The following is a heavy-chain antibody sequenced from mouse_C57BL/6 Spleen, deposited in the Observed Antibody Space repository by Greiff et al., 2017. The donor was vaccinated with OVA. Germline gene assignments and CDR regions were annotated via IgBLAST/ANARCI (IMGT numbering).Heavy chain of an antibody. CDR2: IWSDGST. CDR1: GFSLTSYG. D-gene: IGHD2-12*01. CDR3: ARHYDAGYYAMDY. Sequence: VKLQESGPGLVAPSQSLSITCTVSGFSLTSYGVHWVRQPPGKGLEWLVVIWSDGSTTYNSALKSRLSISKDNSKSQVFLKMNSLQTDDTAMYYCARHYDAGYYAMDYWGQGTSVTVSS. V-gene: IGHV2-6-1*01. J-gene: IGHJ4*01.